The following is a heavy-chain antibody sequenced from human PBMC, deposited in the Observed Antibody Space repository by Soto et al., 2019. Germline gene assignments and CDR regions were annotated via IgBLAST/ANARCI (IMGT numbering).Heavy chain of an antibody. CDR2: INPSGGSA. CDR1: GYTFTSYY. V-gene: IGHV1-46*01. CDR3: ASIRDGYNSFDY. D-gene: IGHD5-12*01. J-gene: IGHJ4*02. Sequence: ASVKVSCKASGYTFTSYYMHWVRQAPGQGLEWMGIINPSGGSASYAQKFQGRVTMTRDTSTSTVYMELSSLRSEDTAVYYCASIRDGYNSFDYWGQGTLVTVSS.